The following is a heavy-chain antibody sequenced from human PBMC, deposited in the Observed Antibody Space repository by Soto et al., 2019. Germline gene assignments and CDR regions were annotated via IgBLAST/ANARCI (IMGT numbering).Heavy chain of an antibody. Sequence: EVQLVESGGGLVQPGGSLRLSCVASGIPVSSNYMTWVRQAPGKGLEWVSVLHSGGDTYYANSVKGRFTISRHDSTNTVFLKMNSLTAEDTAVYYCARAGPYYYASRMDVWGQGTTVTVSS. CDR1: GIPVSSNY. CDR2: LHSGGDT. CDR3: ARAGPYYYASRMDV. D-gene: IGHD3-10*01. J-gene: IGHJ6*02. V-gene: IGHV3-53*04.